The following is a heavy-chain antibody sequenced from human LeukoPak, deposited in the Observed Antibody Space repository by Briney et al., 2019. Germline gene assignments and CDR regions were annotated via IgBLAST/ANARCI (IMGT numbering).Heavy chain of an antibody. Sequence: KTSETLSVTCTVSGGSISSYYWSWIRQPPGKGLEWIGYIYYSGSTNYNPSLKSRVTISVDTSKNQFSLKLSSVTAADTAVYYCARVPLHYDILTGYYNRWFDPWGQGTLVTVSS. CDR2: IYYSGST. CDR3: ARVPLHYDILTGYYNRWFDP. D-gene: IGHD3-9*01. V-gene: IGHV4-59*01. J-gene: IGHJ5*02. CDR1: GGSISSYY.